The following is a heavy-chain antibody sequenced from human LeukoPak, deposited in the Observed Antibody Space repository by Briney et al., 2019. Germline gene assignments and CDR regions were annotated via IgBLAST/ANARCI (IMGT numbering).Heavy chain of an antibody. J-gene: IGHJ4*02. V-gene: IGHV3-30*18. CDR3: AKDQVNFWSGYILRYLPDY. CDR1: GFTFSSYG. D-gene: IGHD3-3*01. Sequence: GGSLRLSCAASGFTFSSYGMHWVRQAPGKGLEWVAVISYDGSNKYYANSVKGRFTISRDNSKNTLYLQMNSLRAEDTAVYYCAKDQVNFWSGYILRYLPDYWGQGTLVTVSS. CDR2: ISYDGSNK.